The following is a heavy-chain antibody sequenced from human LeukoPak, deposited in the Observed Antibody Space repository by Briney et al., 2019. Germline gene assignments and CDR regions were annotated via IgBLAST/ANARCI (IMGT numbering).Heavy chain of an antibody. J-gene: IGHJ4*02. D-gene: IGHD6-19*01. CDR3: ARVVGAVAGKGGNFDS. Sequence: GGSLRLSCAASGFTFNYYWMHWVRQAPGQGLMWVSRIKNGGTSTDYADSVKDRFTISRDNAKSTLYLQMNSLRGEDTAIYYCARVVGAVAGKGGNFDSWGQGTLVTVSS. CDR1: GFTFNYYW. CDR2: IKNGGTST. V-gene: IGHV3-74*01.